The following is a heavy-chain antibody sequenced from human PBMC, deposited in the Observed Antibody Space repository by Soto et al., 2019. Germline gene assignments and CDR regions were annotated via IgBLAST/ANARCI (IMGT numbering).Heavy chain of an antibody. V-gene: IGHV3-49*03. J-gene: IGHJ4*02. D-gene: IGHD3-22*01. CDR2: IRSKAYGGTT. CDR1: GFTFGDYA. CDR3: TGYYYDSSGYSFDY. Sequence: PGGSLRLSCTASGFTFGDYAMSWFRQAPGKGLEWVGFIRSKAYGGTTEYAASVKGRFTISRDDSKSIAYLQMNSLKTEDTAVYYCTGYYYDSSGYSFDYWGQGTLVTVSS.